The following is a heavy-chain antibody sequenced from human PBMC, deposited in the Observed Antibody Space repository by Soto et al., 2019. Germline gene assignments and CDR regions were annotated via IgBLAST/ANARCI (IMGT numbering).Heavy chain of an antibody. Sequence: SETLSLTCTVSGGSISSYYWSWIRQPPGKGLEWIGYIYYSGSTNYNPSLKSRVTISVDTSKNQFSLKLSSVTAADTAVYYCARGKAVDWLSKYYYYMDVWGKGTTVTVSS. V-gene: IGHV4-59*08. CDR1: GGSISSYY. D-gene: IGHD3-9*01. CDR3: ARGKAVDWLSKYYYYMDV. CDR2: IYYSGST. J-gene: IGHJ6*03.